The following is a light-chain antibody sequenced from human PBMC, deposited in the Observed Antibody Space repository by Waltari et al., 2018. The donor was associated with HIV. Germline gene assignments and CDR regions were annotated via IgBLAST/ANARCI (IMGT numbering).Light chain of an antibody. CDR2: DVR. CDR3: TSYSSSSTLV. J-gene: IGLJ2*01. CDR1: SSDVGNYNY. V-gene: IGLV2-14*03. Sequence: QSALTQPASVSGSPGQSITISCTGTSSDVGNYNYVSWYQQHPGKAPKIMIYDVRNRPSGVSNRFSGSKSGNPASLTISGLRAEDEADYYCTSYSSSSTLVLGGGTKLTVL.